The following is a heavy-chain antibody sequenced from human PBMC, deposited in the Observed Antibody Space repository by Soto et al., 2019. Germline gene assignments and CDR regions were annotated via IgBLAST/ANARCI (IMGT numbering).Heavy chain of an antibody. D-gene: IGHD2-15*01. CDR1: GFTFSAHY. CDR3: TRQHPSLPILSTYGMDL. V-gene: IGHV3-72*01. Sequence: EVQLVESGGGLVQPGMSLRLSCAASGFTFSAHYMDWVRQAPGKGLEWVGRVRNEAQRYFTEYAASFRGMFTITQDDSGQSPCHAMRSLRTTDTAVYYCTRQHPSLPILSTYGMDLWGQGTTVIVS. CDR2: VRNEAQRYFT. J-gene: IGHJ6*02.